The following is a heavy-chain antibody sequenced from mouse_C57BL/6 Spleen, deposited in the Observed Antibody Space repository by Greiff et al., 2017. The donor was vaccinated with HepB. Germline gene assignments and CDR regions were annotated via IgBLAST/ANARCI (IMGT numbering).Heavy chain of an antibody. CDR2: ISSGSSTI. CDR1: GFTFSDYG. V-gene: IGHV5-17*01. J-gene: IGHJ4*01. D-gene: IGHD1-1*01. Sequence: EVQLVESGGGLVKPGGSLKLSCAASGFTFSDYGMHWVRQAPEKGLEWVAYISSGSSTINYADKWKGRVTMYRDNAKNTLFLQMTRLGSEDTAMYYCARLLRGYAMDYWGQGTSVTVSS. CDR3: ARLLRGYAMDY.